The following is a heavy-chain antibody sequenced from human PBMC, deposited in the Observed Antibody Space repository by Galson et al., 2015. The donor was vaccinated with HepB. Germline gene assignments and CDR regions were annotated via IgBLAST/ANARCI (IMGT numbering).Heavy chain of an antibody. J-gene: IGHJ4*02. CDR2: ISYDGSNK. V-gene: IGHV3-30-3*01. CDR1: GFTFSSYA. Sequence: SLRLSCAASGFTFSSYAMHWVRQAPGKGLEWVAVISYDGSNKYYADSVKGRFTISRDNSKNTLYLQMNSLRAEDTAVYYCARAKDRGYFDYWGQGTLVTVSS. CDR3: ARAKDRGYFDY.